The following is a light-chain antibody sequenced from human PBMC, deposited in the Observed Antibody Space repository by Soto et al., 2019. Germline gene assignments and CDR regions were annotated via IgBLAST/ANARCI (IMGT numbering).Light chain of an antibody. Sequence: EIVLTQSPGTLSLSPGERATLSCRASQSVTAGYFAWYQQKPGQAPRLVIYETSSRTTCIPDRFSGSGSGTDLTLTISRLETEDFAGYYCQQYGNSPTFSQGTILEIK. CDR1: QSVTAGY. J-gene: IGKJ1*01. V-gene: IGKV3-20*01. CDR2: ETS. CDR3: QQYGNSPT.